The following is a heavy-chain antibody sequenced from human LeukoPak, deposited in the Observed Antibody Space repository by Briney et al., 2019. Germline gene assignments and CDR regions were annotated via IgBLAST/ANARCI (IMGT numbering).Heavy chain of an antibody. Sequence: SGALSLTCTVSLGSVSSGSYYWSWIRQPPGKGLEWIGYIYYSGSTNYNPSLKSRVTISVDTSKNQFSLKLSSVTAADTAVYYCAREVLRYVASEGAFDIWGQGTMATVSS. J-gene: IGHJ3*02. D-gene: IGHD3-9*01. CDR2: IYYSGST. CDR3: AREVLRYVASEGAFDI. V-gene: IGHV4-61*01. CDR1: LGSVSSGSYY.